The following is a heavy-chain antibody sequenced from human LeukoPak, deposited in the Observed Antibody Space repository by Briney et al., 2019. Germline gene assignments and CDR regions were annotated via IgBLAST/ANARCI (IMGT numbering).Heavy chain of an antibody. D-gene: IGHD3-22*01. J-gene: IGHJ4*02. CDR3: ARGSSGLQYYFDY. Sequence: GESLKISCKASGYSFTSYWIGWVRQMPGKGLEWMGIIYPSDSDTRYSPSFQGQVTISAGKSISTAYLQWSSLKASDTAMYYCARGSSGLQYYFDYWGQGTLVTVCS. CDR2: IYPSDSDT. CDR1: GYSFTSYW. V-gene: IGHV5-51*01.